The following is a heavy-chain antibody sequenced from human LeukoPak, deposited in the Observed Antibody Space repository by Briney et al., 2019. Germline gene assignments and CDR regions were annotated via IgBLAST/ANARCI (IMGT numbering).Heavy chain of an antibody. CDR2: MNPNSGNT. CDR1: GYTFTSYD. J-gene: IGHJ5*02. D-gene: IGHD2-15*01. V-gene: IGHV1-8*01. Sequence: ASVEVSCKASGYTFTSYDINWVRQATGQGLEWMGWMNPNSGNTGYAQKFQGRVTMTRNTSISTAYMELSSLRSEDTAVYYCAREYCSGGSCYSWGNNWFDPWGQGTLVTVSS. CDR3: AREYCSGGSCYSWGNNWFDP.